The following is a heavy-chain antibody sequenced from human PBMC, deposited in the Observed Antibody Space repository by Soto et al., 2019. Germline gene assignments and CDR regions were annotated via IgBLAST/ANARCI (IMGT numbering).Heavy chain of an antibody. CDR1: GFTFSSYT. D-gene: IGHD4-17*01. CDR3: ARDHYGDYYFDY. V-gene: IGHV3-48*01. Sequence: EVQLVESGGGLVQPGRSLRLSCAGSGFTFSSYTMNWVRQAPGKGLEWVSYISPTSHTIYYPDSVKGRFTISRDNAKNSLYLQMNSLRAEDTAVYFCARDHYGDYYFDYWGQGTLVTVSS. J-gene: IGHJ4*02. CDR2: ISPTSHTI.